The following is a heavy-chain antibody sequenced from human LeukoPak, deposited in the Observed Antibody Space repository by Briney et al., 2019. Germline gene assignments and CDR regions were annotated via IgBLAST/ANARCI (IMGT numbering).Heavy chain of an antibody. D-gene: IGHD2-21*02. V-gene: IGHV3-7*01. Sequence: GGSLRLSCAASGFTFSSYAMSWVRQAPGKGLEWVANIKQDGSEKYYVDSVKGRFTISRDNAKNSLYLQMNSLRAEDTAVYYCARDPYRYSSSWSLIVVVTATTVSDVWGQGTTVTVSS. J-gene: IGHJ6*02. CDR3: ARDPYRYSSSWSLIVVVTATTVSDV. CDR1: GFTFSSYA. CDR2: IKQDGSEK.